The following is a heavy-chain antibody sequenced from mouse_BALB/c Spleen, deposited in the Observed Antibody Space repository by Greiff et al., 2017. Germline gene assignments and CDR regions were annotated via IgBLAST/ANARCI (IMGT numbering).Heavy chain of an antibody. V-gene: IGHV1-5*01. J-gene: IGHJ4*01. CDR2: IYPGNSDT. CDR1: GYSFTSYW. Sequence: EVQLQQSGTVLARPGASVKMSCKASGYSFTSYWMHWVKQRPGQGLEWIGAIYPGNSDTSYNQKFKGKAKLTAVTSASTAYMELSSLTNEDSAVYYCTTYGNPYYAMDYWGQGTSVTVSS. CDR3: TTYGNPYYAMDY. D-gene: IGHD2-1*01.